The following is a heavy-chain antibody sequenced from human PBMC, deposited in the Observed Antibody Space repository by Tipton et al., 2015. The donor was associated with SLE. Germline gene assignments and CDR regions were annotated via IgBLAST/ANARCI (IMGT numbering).Heavy chain of an antibody. V-gene: IGHV4-38-2*01. D-gene: IGHD3-3*01. Sequence: LRLSCAVSGYSISSGYYWGWIRQPPGKGLEWIGSIYHSGSTYYNPSLKSRVTISVDTSKNQFSLKLTSVTAADTAVYYCARLPITIFNYYYYMDVWGKGTTVTVSS. J-gene: IGHJ6*03. CDR1: GYSISSGYY. CDR2: IYHSGST. CDR3: ARLPITIFNYYYYMDV.